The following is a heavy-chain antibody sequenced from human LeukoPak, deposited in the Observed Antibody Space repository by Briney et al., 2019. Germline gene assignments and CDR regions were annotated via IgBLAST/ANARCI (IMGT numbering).Heavy chain of an antibody. Sequence: PSETLSLTCTVSGGSIRGYYWSWIRQPPGKGLEWIGYIYTSGSTNYNPSLKSRVTISVDTSKNQFSLKLSSVTAADTAVYYCSVGGSTRIDAFDIWGQGTMVTVSS. V-gene: IGHV4-4*09. CDR1: GGSIRGYY. D-gene: IGHD2-2*01. J-gene: IGHJ3*02. CDR3: SVGGSTRIDAFDI. CDR2: IYTSGST.